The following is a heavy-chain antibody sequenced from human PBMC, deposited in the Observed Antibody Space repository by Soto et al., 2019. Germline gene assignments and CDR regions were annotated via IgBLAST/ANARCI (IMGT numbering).Heavy chain of an antibody. D-gene: IGHD5-18*01. CDR3: ARDKRGYSYGSYFDY. J-gene: IGHJ4*02. V-gene: IGHV4-4*02. Sequence: QVQLQESGPGLVKPSGTLSLTCAVSGGSISSSNWWSWVRQPPGKGLEWIGEIYHSGSTNYNPSLKSRVTISVDKSKNQFSLKLRSVTAADTAVYYCARDKRGYSYGSYFDYWGQGTLVTVSS. CDR1: GGSISSSNW. CDR2: IYHSGST.